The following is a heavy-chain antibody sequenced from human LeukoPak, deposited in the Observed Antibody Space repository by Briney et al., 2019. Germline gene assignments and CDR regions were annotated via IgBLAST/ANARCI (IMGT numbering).Heavy chain of an antibody. D-gene: IGHD2-2*01. V-gene: IGHV4-34*01. J-gene: IGHJ4*02. CDR3: VRLPTADKDIDY. Sequence: SETLSLTCAVYGGSFSGYYWSWIRQPPGKGLEWIGEINHSGSTNYNPSLKSRVTISVGTSRHQFSLKLTSVTAADTAVYYCVRLPTADKDIDYWGQGALVSVSS. CDR2: INHSGST. CDR1: GGSFSGYY.